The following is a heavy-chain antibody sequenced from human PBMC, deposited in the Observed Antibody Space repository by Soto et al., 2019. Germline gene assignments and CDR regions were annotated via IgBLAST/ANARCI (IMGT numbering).Heavy chain of an antibody. Sequence: EVQLLESGGGLVQPGGSLRLSCAASGFTFNSYAMSWVRQAPGKGLEWVSITSGGGGTTYYADSVKGRFAISRDNSKNTLYLEMNSLRAEDTAVYFCAKRCHTTTSCFDYWGQGTLVTVSS. CDR2: TSGGGGTT. V-gene: IGHV3-23*01. D-gene: IGHD2-2*01. CDR1: GFTFNSYA. J-gene: IGHJ4*02. CDR3: AKRCHTTTSCFDY.